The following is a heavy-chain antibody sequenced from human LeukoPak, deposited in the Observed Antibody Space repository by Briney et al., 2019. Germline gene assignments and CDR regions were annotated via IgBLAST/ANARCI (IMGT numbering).Heavy chain of an antibody. CDR2: IHDTGST. Sequence: SETLSLTCTVSGGSISRSNWWSWVRQPPGKGLEWIEEIHDTGSTNYNPPLKSRVTMSLDKSKNQFSLNLNSVTAADTAVYYCAIYYDILSGYTFDYWGQGTLVAVSS. CDR1: GGSISRSNW. J-gene: IGHJ4*02. D-gene: IGHD3-9*01. CDR3: AIYYDILSGYTFDY. V-gene: IGHV4-4*02.